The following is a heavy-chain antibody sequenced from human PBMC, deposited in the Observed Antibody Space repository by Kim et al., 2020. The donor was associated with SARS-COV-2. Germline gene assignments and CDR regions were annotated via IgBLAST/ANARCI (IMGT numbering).Heavy chain of an antibody. CDR3: ARHRVGGVICDFDY. J-gene: IGHJ4*02. D-gene: IGHD3-16*02. CDR2: IYYSGST. CDR1: GGSISSYY. V-gene: IGHV4-59*08. Sequence: SETLSLTCTVSGGSISSYYWSWIRQPPRKGLEWIGYIYYSGSTNYNPSLKTRVTISVDTSKNQFSLKLSSVTAADTAVYYCARHRVGGVICDFDYWGQG.